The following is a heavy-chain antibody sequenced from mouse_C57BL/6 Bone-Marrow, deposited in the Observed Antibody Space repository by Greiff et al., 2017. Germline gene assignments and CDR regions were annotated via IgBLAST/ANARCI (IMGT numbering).Heavy chain of an antibody. V-gene: IGHV1-64*01. CDR1: GYTFTSYW. J-gene: IGHJ3*01. D-gene: IGHD1-1*01. CDR2: IHPNSGST. CDR3: AREGYYGSSRTFAY. Sequence: QVQLQQPGAELVKPGASVKLSCKASGYTFTSYWMHWVKQRPGQGLEWIGMIHPNSGSTNYNEKFKSKAPLTVDKSSSTAYMQLSSLTSEDSAVYYCAREGYYGSSRTFAYWGQGTLVTGSA.